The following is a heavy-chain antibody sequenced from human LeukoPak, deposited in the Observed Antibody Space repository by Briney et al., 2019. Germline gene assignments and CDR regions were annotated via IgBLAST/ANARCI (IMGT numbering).Heavy chain of an antibody. CDR2: IHYSEST. J-gene: IGHJ4*02. V-gene: IGHV4-59*01. D-gene: IGHD1-26*01. CDR3: ARGQGSGSSWAFDY. CDR1: GDPISSYS. Sequence: SETLSLTCSVSGDPISSYSWSWIRQPPGKGLEWLGYIHYSESTTYNPSLKNRVTISADPSKHQLSLSLSSVTAADTAVYYCARGQGSGSSWAFDYWGQGTLVTVSS.